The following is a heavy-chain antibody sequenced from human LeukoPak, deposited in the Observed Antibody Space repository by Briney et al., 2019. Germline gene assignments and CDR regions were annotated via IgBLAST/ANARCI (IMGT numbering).Heavy chain of an antibody. J-gene: IGHJ3*02. CDR2: IYYSGST. CDR3: ARGPYSYDSSGAFDI. CDR1: GGSISSSSYY. D-gene: IGHD3-22*01. V-gene: IGHV4-39*07. Sequence: SETLSLTCTVSGGSISSSSYYWGWIRQPPGKGLEWIGSIYYSGSTNYNPSLKSRVTISVDTSKNQFSLKLSSVTAADTAVYFCARGPYSYDSSGAFDIWGQGTMVTVSS.